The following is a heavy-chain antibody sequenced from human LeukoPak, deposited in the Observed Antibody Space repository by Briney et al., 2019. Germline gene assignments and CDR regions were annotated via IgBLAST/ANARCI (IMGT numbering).Heavy chain of an antibody. Sequence: GRSLRLSCAASGSTFSSYAMHWVRQAPGKGLEWVAVISYDGSNKYYADSVKGRFTISRDNSKNTLYLQMNSLRAEDTAVYYCARSRIAVAGTRVLVYYYYMDVWGKGTTVTVSS. J-gene: IGHJ6*03. CDR3: ARSRIAVAGTRVLVYYYYMDV. V-gene: IGHV3-30*01. CDR2: ISYDGSNK. D-gene: IGHD6-19*01. CDR1: GSTFSSYA.